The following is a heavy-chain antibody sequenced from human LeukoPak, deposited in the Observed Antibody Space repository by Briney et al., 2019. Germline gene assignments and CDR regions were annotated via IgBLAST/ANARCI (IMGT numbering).Heavy chain of an antibody. V-gene: IGHV1-69*04. CDR2: IIPILGIA. Sequence: GASVKVSCKASGYTFSSYDINWVRQATGQGLEWMGRIIPILGIANYAQKFQGRVTITADKSTSTAYMELSSLRSEDTAVYYCARDREGYGSGSYNDYWGQGTLVTVSS. CDR1: GYTFSSYD. D-gene: IGHD3-10*01. J-gene: IGHJ4*02. CDR3: ARDREGYGSGSYNDY.